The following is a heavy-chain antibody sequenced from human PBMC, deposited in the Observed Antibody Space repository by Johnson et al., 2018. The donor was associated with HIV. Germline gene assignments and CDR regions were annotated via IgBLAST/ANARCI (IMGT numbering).Heavy chain of an antibody. CDR2: IYSGGST. D-gene: IGHD3-22*01. Sequence: VQLVESGGGLVKPGGSLRLSCAASGFTVSSNYMSWVRQAPGKGLEWVSVIYSGGSTYYADSVKGRFTISRDDSKNTLYLQMNSLKTEDTAVYYCTTGHYYDSSGDAFDIWG. V-gene: IGHV3-53*01. CDR3: TTGHYYDSSGDAFDI. CDR1: GFTVSSNY. J-gene: IGHJ3*02.